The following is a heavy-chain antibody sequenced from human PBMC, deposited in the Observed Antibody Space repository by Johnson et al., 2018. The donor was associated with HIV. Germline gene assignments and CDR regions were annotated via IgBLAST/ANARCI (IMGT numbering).Heavy chain of an antibody. CDR1: GFTFSDYY. D-gene: IGHD5-24*01. CDR3: ARVRWLQLGAFDI. J-gene: IGHJ3*02. CDR2: ISSSGSPI. V-gene: IGHV3-11*04. Sequence: QVQLVESGGGLVKPGGSLRLSCAASGFTFSDYYMSWIRQAPGKGLEWVSHISSSGSPINYADSVKGRFSISRDSAKNSLYLQMDSLRAEDTAVYYCARVRWLQLGAFDIWGQGTMVTVSS.